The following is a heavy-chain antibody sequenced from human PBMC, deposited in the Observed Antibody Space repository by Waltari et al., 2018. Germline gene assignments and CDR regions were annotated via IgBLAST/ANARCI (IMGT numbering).Heavy chain of an antibody. J-gene: IGHJ4*02. CDR3: ARQDSSGGQFDY. D-gene: IGHD6-19*01. CDR1: GGPISSYY. V-gene: IGHV4-59*08. CDR2: IYYSGIT. Sequence: QVQLQESGPGLVKPSETLSLTCTAPGGPISSYYRSWIRQPPGKGLEWIGYIYYSGITNYNPSLKSRVTISVDTSKNQFSLKLSSVTAADTAVYYCARQDSSGGQFDYWGQGTLVTVSS.